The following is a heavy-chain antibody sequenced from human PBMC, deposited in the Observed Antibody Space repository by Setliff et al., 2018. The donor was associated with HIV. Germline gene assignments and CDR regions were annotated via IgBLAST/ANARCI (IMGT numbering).Heavy chain of an antibody. Sequence: LRLSCAASGFTFSSHWMHWVRQAPGKGLVWVSRINSDGSSTAYADSVKGRFTISRDNAKSTLYLQMNSLRVEDTAVYYCAREDVTTSGLDIWGQGTMVTVSS. V-gene: IGHV3-74*01. CDR2: INSDGSST. J-gene: IGHJ3*02. CDR1: GFTFSSHW. CDR3: AREDVTTSGLDI. D-gene: IGHD4-17*01.